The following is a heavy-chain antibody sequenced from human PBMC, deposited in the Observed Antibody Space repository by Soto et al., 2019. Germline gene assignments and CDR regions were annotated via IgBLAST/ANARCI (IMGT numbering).Heavy chain of an antibody. Sequence: GGSLRLSCAASGFTFSSYGMHWVRQAPGKGLEWVAVISYDGSNKYYADSVKGRFTISRDNSKNTLYLQMNSLRAEDTAVYYCAREVALLWFGELFDNYYYGIDVRAQGTTVTGSS. CDR1: GFTFSSYG. D-gene: IGHD3-10*01. CDR2: ISYDGSNK. V-gene: IGHV3-30*03. CDR3: AREVALLWFGELFDNYYYGIDV. J-gene: IGHJ6*02.